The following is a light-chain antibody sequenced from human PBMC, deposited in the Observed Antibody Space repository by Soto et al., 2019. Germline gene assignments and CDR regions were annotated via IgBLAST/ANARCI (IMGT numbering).Light chain of an antibody. J-gene: IGLJ1*01. V-gene: IGLV2-14*01. CDR1: RSDVGGYNF. CDR2: EVR. Sequence: QSALTQPASVSGSPGQSITISCTGTRSDVGGYNFVSWYQQLPGKAPKLMIYEVRNRPSGVSNLFSGSKSGNTASLTISGLQAEDEADYYCSSYTSSSTLEVFGTGTKLTVL. CDR3: SSYTSSSTLEV.